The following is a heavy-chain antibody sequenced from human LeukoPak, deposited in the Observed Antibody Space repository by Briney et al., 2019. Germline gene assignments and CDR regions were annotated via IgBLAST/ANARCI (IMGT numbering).Heavy chain of an antibody. J-gene: IGHJ3*02. CDR3: ATEKHVDIVATGEAFDI. D-gene: IGHD5-12*01. CDR1: GYTLTELS. Sequence: ASVKVSCKVSGYTLTELSMHWVRRAPGKGLEWMGGFDPEDGETIYAQKFQGRVTMTEDTSTDTAYMELSSLRSEDTAVYYCATEKHVDIVATGEAFDIWGQGTMVTVSS. CDR2: FDPEDGET. V-gene: IGHV1-24*01.